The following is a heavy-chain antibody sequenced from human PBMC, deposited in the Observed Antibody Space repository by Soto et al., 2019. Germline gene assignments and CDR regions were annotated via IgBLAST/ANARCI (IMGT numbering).Heavy chain of an antibody. D-gene: IGHD6-6*01. CDR2: IYHTGST. CDR1: GASISGSNW. Sequence: KPSETLSLTCAVSGASISGSNWWSWVRQPPGKGLEWIGEIYHTGSTNYNPSLKSRVTISVDKSKNQFSLNLSSVTAADTAVYYCARGKNIAARTSPFDYWGQGTLVTVSS. CDR3: ARGKNIAARTSPFDY. V-gene: IGHV4-4*02. J-gene: IGHJ4*02.